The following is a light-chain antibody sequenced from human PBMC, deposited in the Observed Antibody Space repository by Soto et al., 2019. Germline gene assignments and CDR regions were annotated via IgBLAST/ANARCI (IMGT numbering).Light chain of an antibody. Sequence: EIVLTQSPATLSLSPGERATLSCRASQSVTSYLAWYQQRPGQAPRLLINDASRRATGIPDRFSGSGSGADFTLTISSLEPEDFAVYYCQQYNNWSWTFGQGTKVDIK. J-gene: IGKJ1*01. CDR2: DAS. CDR3: QQYNNWSWT. V-gene: IGKV3-11*01. CDR1: QSVTSY.